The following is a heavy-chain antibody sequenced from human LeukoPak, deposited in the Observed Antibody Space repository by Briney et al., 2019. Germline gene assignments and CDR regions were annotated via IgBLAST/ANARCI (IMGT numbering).Heavy chain of an antibody. D-gene: IGHD3-3*01. Sequence: PSETLSLTCAVDGGSFSGYYWSWIRQPTGKGLEWIGEINHSGSTNYNPSLKSRVTISVDTSKNQFSLKLSSVTAADTAVYYCASLPYYDFWSGYYMGISVWGQGTLVTVSS. CDR2: INHSGST. CDR1: GGSFSGYY. J-gene: IGHJ4*02. V-gene: IGHV4-34*01. CDR3: ASLPYYDFWSGYYMGISV.